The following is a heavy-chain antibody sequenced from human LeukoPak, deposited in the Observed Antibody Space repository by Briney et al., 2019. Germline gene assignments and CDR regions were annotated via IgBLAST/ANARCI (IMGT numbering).Heavy chain of an antibody. V-gene: IGHV3-30-3*01. J-gene: IGHJ4*02. Sequence: GGSLRLSCAASGFTFSSYAMHWVRQALGKGLEWVAVISYDGSNKYYADSVKGRFTISRDNSKNTLYLQMNSLRAEDTAVYYCARDFDYWGQGTQVTVSS. CDR1: GFTFSSYA. CDR3: ARDFDY. CDR2: ISYDGSNK.